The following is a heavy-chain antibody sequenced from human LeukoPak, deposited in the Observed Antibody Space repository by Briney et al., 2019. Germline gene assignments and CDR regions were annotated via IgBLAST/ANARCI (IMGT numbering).Heavy chain of an antibody. CDR1: GYTFTNFG. J-gene: IGHJ3*01. Sequence: GASVKVSCKASGYTFTNFGISWVRQAPGQGLEWMGWISGYNGNTNYAQKLQSRVTVTTDASTNTAYMELGSLRSDDTAVYYCARESPDAFDFWGQGTLVTVSS. CDR3: ARESPDAFDF. V-gene: IGHV1-18*01. CDR2: ISGYNGNT.